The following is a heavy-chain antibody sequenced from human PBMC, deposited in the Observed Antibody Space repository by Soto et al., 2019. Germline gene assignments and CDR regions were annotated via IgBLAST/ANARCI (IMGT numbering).Heavy chain of an antibody. D-gene: IGHD2-21*02. CDR3: ARSIVVVTALDY. CDR1: GYTFISYA. V-gene: IGHV1-3*01. Sequence: GASVKVSCTASGYTFISYAMHWVRQAPGQRLEWMGWINAGNGNTKYSQKFQGRVTITRDTSASTAYMELSSLRSEDTAVYYCARSIVVVTALDYWGQGTLVTVSS. J-gene: IGHJ4*02. CDR2: INAGNGNT.